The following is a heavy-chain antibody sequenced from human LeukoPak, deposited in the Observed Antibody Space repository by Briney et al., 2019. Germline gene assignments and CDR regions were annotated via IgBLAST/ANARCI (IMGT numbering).Heavy chain of an antibody. D-gene: IGHD3-10*01. J-gene: IGHJ5*02. V-gene: IGHV1-2*02. CDR3: ARVNSGGYWFDP. Sequence: GASVKVSCKASGYTFIGYYMHWVRQVPGQGLEWMGWINPNSGGTNYAQKFQGRVTMTRDTSISTAYMELSRLRSDDTAVYYCARVNSGGYWFDPWGQGTLVTVSS. CDR2: INPNSGGT. CDR1: GYTFIGYY.